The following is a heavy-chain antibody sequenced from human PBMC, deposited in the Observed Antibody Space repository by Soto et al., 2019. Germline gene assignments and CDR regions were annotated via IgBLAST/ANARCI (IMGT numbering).Heavy chain of an antibody. CDR1: GGTFSSYA. J-gene: IGHJ5*02. D-gene: IGHD2-2*02. V-gene: IGHV1-69*13. Sequence: SVKVSCQASGGTFSSYAISWVRQAPGQGLEWMGGIIPIFGTANYAQKFQGRVTITADESTSTAYMELSSLRSEDTAVYYCARDREYCSSTSCYTNWFDPWGQGTLVTVSS. CDR2: IIPIFGTA. CDR3: ARDREYCSSTSCYTNWFDP.